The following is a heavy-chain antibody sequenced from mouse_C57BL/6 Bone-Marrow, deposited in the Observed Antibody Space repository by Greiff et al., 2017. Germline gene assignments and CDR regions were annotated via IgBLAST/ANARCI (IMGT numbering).Heavy chain of an antibody. D-gene: IGHD2-5*01. Sequence: EVKLVESGGGLVQPGASLKLSCESNEYEFPSHDMSWVRTTPEKRLELVAAINSDGGSTYYPDTMERRFIISRDNTNKTLYLQMSSLRSEDTALYYWARPCRLDSNRYFDVWGTGTTVTVSS. CDR2: INSDGGST. CDR1: EYEFPSHD. J-gene: IGHJ1*03. CDR3: ARPCRLDSNRYFDV. V-gene: IGHV5-2*01.